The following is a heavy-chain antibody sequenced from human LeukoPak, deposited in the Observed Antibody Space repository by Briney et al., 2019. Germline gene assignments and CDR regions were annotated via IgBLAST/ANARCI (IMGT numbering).Heavy chain of an antibody. CDR1: GGSISDYY. Sequence: SETLSLTCTVSGGSISDYYWSWIRQPAGKGLEWIGRVHTSGSTNYNPSLKSRVTISVDTSKNQFSLKLSSVTAADTAVYYCARGLGSRGPSPHRWGQGTLVTVSS. D-gene: IGHD6-13*01. CDR2: VHTSGST. J-gene: IGHJ4*02. V-gene: IGHV4-4*07. CDR3: ARGLGSRGPSPHR.